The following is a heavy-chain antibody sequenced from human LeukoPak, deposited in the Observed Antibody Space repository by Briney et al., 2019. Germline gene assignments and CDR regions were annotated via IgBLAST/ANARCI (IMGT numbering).Heavy chain of an antibody. CDR2: IWNDGSNK. CDR1: GFTFSSYG. D-gene: IGHD2-2*01. CDR3: ATRSPALDY. V-gene: IGHV3-33*08. Sequence: GGSLRLSCAASGFTFSSYGMHWVRQAPGKGLEWVAVIWNDGSNKYYADSVKGRFTISRDSSKNTAYLQMNSLRAEDTAVYYCATRSPALDYWGQGTLVTVSS. J-gene: IGHJ4*02.